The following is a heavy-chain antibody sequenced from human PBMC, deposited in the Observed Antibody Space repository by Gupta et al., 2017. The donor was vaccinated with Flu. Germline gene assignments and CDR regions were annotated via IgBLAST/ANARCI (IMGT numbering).Heavy chain of an antibody. Sequence: QVQLVQSGAEVKKPGASVKVSCKASGYTFTSYDINWVRQATGQGPEWMGWMNPNSGNTGYAQKFQGRVTMTRNTSISTAYMELSSLRSEDTAVYYCARGPVGYDFWSGFLVGSDYYYYGMDVWGQGTTVTVSS. J-gene: IGHJ6*02. D-gene: IGHD3-3*01. V-gene: IGHV1-8*01. CDR2: MNPNSGNT. CDR1: GYTFTSYD. CDR3: ARGPVGYDFWSGFLVGSDYYYYGMDV.